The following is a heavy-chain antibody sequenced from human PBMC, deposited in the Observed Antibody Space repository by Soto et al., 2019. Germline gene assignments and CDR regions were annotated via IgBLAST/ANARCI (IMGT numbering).Heavy chain of an antibody. CDR2: INPNSGGT. CDR3: ARDRDPLYSSDRYVGAY. V-gene: IGHV1-2*02. D-gene: IGHD6-19*01. Sequence: QVQLVQSGAEVKKPGASVKVSCKASEYTFTAYYMHWVRQAPGEGLEWMGWINPNSGGTNYAQKFQGRVTRTRATSISTAYMGLSRLRSDDTAVYYCARDRDPLYSSDRYVGAYWGQGTLVPVSS. J-gene: IGHJ4*02. CDR1: EYTFTAYY.